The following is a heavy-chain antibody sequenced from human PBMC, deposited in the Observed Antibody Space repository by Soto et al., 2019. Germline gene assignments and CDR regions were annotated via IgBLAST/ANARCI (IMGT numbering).Heavy chain of an antibody. V-gene: IGHV1-8*01. CDR2: MNPNSGNT. J-gene: IGHJ5*02. CDR3: ARGPYYDFWSGYSPYWFDP. CDR1: GYTFTSYD. D-gene: IGHD3-3*01. Sequence: ASVKVSCKASGYTFTSYDINWVRQATGQGLEWMGWMNPNSGNTGYAQKFQGRVTMTRNTSISTAYMELSSLRSEDTAVYYCARGPYYDFWSGYSPYWFDPWGQGTLVTVSS.